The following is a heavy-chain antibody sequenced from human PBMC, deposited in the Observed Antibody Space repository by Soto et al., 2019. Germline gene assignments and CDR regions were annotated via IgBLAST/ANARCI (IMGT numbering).Heavy chain of an antibody. CDR2: ISAYNGNT. V-gene: IGHV1-18*01. J-gene: IGHJ4*02. CDR3: ASESEAYCSSTSCYERDY. D-gene: IGHD2-2*01. Sequence: QVQLVQSGAEVKKPGASVKVSCKASGYTFTSYGISWVRQAPGQGLEWMGWISAYNGNTNYAQKLQGRVTMTTDTSTSTAYMELRSLRSDDTAVYYCASESEAYCSSTSCYERDYWGQGTLVTVSS. CDR1: GYTFTSYG.